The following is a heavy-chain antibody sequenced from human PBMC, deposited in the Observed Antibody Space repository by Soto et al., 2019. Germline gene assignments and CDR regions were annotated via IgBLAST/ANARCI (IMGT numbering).Heavy chain of an antibody. J-gene: IGHJ4*02. D-gene: IGHD6-13*01. CDR1: GLTISSHA. Sequence: GGSLRLSCAASGLTISSHAMSWVRQAPGKGLEWVSSISGGNDYTAYADSVKGRFTISRDTSKNTLYLQMNSLRAEDTAVYYCAKDLREQQLAFDYWGQGTLVTVS. CDR3: AKDLREQQLAFDY. CDR2: ISGGNDYT. V-gene: IGHV3-23*01.